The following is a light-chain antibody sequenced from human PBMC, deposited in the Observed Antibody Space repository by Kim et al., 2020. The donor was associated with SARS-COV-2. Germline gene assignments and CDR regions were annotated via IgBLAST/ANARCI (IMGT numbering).Light chain of an antibody. J-gene: IGKJ5*01. V-gene: IGKV3-20*01. Sequence: SPGERATVSCGASQSVASSYLAWYQQKLGQAPSLLIYGASTRATGIPDRFSGSGSGTDFTLTISRLEPEDFAVYYCHHYGSSPTFGQGTRLEIK. CDR1: QSVASSY. CDR3: HHYGSSPT. CDR2: GAS.